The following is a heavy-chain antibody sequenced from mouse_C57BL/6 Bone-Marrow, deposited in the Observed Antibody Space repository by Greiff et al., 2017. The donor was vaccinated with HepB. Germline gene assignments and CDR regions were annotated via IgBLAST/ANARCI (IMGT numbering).Heavy chain of an antibody. V-gene: IGHV1-69*01. CDR1: GYTFTSYW. J-gene: IGHJ1*03. CDR2: IDPSDSYT. CDR3: AREYYGYFGV. Sequence: VQLQQPGAELVMPGASVKLSCKASGYTFTSYWMHWVKQRPGQGLEWIGEIDPSDSYTNYNQKFKGKSTLTVDKSSSTAYMQLSSLTSEDSAVYYCAREYYGYFGVWGTGTTVTVSS. D-gene: IGHD1-1*02.